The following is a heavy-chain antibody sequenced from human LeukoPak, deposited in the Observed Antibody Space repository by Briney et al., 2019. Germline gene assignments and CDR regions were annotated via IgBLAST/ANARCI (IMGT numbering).Heavy chain of an antibody. Sequence: GASVKVSCKASGYTFTGYYMHWVRQAPGQGLEWMGWINPNSGGTNYAQKFQGRVTMTRDTSISTAYMELSRLRSDDTAVYYCASSPSGYVLFAFDIWGQGTMVTVSS. CDR1: GYTFTGYY. J-gene: IGHJ3*02. D-gene: IGHD2-15*01. CDR3: ASSPSGYVLFAFDI. V-gene: IGHV1-2*02. CDR2: INPNSGGT.